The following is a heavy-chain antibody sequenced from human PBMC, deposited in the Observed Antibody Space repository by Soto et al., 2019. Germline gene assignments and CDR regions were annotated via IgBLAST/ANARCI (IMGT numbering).Heavy chain of an antibody. D-gene: IGHD3-16*01. V-gene: IGHV3-74*01. CDR1: GFTFSNYW. CDR3: AKDLSWGQCDY. CDR2: IRSDGTAT. J-gene: IGHJ4*02. Sequence: EMPLVESGGGLVQPGGSLRLSCVASGFTFSNYWMHWVRQDPGMGLVWVSSIRSDGTATQYADSVNGRFTVSRDNTKNTLYLQMTSLRAEDTAVYYCAKDLSWGQCDYWGQGTLVTVSS.